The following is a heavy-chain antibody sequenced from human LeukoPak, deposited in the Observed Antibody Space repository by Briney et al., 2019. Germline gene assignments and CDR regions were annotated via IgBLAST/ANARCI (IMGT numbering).Heavy chain of an antibody. V-gene: IGHV3-30*02. CDR2: TRYDGSNK. J-gene: IGHJ4*02. CDR3: AKVGRVTMVRESLVKARIAVAGTRLSYDSSGYSPYYFDY. D-gene: IGHD6-19*01. Sequence: TGGSLRLSCAASGFTFSSYVMHWVRQAPGKGLEWVAFTRYDGSNKYYADSVKGRFTISRDNSKNTLYLQMNSLRAEDTAVYYCAKVGRVTMVRESLVKARIAVAGTRLSYDSSGYSPYYFDYWGQGTLVTVSS. CDR1: GFTFSSYV.